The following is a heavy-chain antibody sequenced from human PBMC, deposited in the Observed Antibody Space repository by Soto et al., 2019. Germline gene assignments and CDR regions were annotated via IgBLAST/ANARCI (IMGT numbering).Heavy chain of an antibody. CDR2: IVPIFGTT. Sequence: SVKVSCKASGGTFGSDAITWVRQAPGQGLEWVGRIVPIFGTTNYAQNLQGRVTISADKSTLTSYMELHSLTSDDTALYYCARDRTDSGYYTNWLDPWGQGTQVTVSS. CDR1: GGTFGSDA. J-gene: IGHJ5*02. V-gene: IGHV1-69*06. CDR3: ARDRTDSGYYTNWLDP. D-gene: IGHD3-22*01.